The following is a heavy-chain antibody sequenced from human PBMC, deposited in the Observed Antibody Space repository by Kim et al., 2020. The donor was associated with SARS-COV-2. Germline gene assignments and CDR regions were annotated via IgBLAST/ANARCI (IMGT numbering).Heavy chain of an antibody. CDR1: GFTSNIYA. V-gene: IGHV3-9*02. CDR3: VRDTSPGGADV. Sequence: GGSLRLSCAASGFTSNIYAMHWVRQVPGKGLEWVAGFNLDIIRTGYSDSVRGRFTIFSDNAKNSLYLQMNSLRVDDTALYFCVRDTSPGGADVWGQGT. J-gene: IGHJ6*02. CDR2: FNLDIIRT. D-gene: IGHD3-16*01.